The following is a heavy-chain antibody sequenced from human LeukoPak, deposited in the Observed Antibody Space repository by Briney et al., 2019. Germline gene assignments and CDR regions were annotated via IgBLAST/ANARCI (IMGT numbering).Heavy chain of an antibody. CDR3: AKRVFGAFTAYFDY. V-gene: IGHV3-23*01. J-gene: IGHJ4*02. CDR2: ISDNGVFI. Sequence: GGSLRLSCAASGFTFSNFAMAWVRQSPGKGLEWVSSISDNGVFICYSDSVKGRFTISRDNSRNTLYLQMNSLRAEDTAVYYCAKRVFGAFTAYFDYWGQGALVTVSS. CDR1: GFTFSNFA. D-gene: IGHD3-3*01.